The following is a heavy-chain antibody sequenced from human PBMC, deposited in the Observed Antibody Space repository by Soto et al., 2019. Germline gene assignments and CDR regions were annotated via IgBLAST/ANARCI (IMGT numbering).Heavy chain of an antibody. CDR3: ARGRPNTVRVGRHYGMDV. V-gene: IGHV1-8*01. D-gene: IGHD4-17*01. Sequence: QVQLVQSGAEVKKPGASVKVSCKASGYTFTSYDINWVRQATGQGLEWMGWMNPNSGNTGYAQKFQGRVTMTSNTSISTAYMELSSLRSEDTAVYYCARGRPNTVRVGRHYGMDVWGQGPTVTVSS. CDR1: GYTFTSYD. J-gene: IGHJ6*02. CDR2: MNPNSGNT.